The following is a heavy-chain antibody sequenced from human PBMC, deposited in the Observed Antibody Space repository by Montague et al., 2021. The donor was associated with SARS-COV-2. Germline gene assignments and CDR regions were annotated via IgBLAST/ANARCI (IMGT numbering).Heavy chain of an antibody. CDR1: GGSISNYY. J-gene: IGHJ6*02. CDR3: ARGGGYYNYGLDV. Sequence: SETLSLTCTASGGSISNYYWSWIRQPPGRGLEWIGYIYYSGSTDYSPSLKSRVTISLDTSKNQFSLKLTSVTAADTAVYYCARGGGYYNYGLDVWGPGTTVTVSS. D-gene: IGHD3-22*01. V-gene: IGHV4-59*01. CDR2: IYYSGST.